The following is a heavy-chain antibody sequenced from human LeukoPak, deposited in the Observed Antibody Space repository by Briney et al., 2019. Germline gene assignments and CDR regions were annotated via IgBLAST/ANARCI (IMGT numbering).Heavy chain of an antibody. V-gene: IGHV3-9*01. CDR3: VKDQTTVSLSGWFDP. D-gene: IGHD4-17*01. CDR1: GFIFDDYA. CDR2: ISWDSGTI. J-gene: IGHJ5*02. Sequence: PGRSLRLSCAASGFIFDDYAMHWVRQAPGKGLEWVSGISWDSGTIGYADSVKGRFTIGRDNAKNSLYLQMDSLRPEDTALYYCVKDQTTVSLSGWFDPWGQGTLVTVSS.